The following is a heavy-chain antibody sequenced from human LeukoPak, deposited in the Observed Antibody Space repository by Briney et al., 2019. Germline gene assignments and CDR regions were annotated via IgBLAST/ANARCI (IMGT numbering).Heavy chain of an antibody. V-gene: IGHV6-1*01. J-gene: IGHJ4*02. CDR3: ARDWTTTGTFGY. CDR1: GDSVSSNSAA. Sequence: SQTPSLTYAISGDSVSSNSAAWNWIRQSPSRGLEWLGRTYYRSKWYSDYAPSVISRITISPDTSKNEFSLQLISVTPEDTAVYYCARDWTTTGTFGYWGQGTLVTVSS. CDR2: TYYRSKWYS. D-gene: IGHD1-1*01.